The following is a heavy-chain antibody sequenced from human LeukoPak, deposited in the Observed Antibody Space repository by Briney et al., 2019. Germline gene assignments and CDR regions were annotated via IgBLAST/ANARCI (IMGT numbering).Heavy chain of an antibody. CDR3: ARHGSGPFRYFDS. V-gene: IGHV4-59*08. CDR2: IYYIGST. D-gene: IGHD3-9*01. Sequence: SETLSLTCTVSGGSISSYYWSWVRQPPGKGLEWIGFIYYIGSTNYNPSLKSRVTMALDTSKNQFSLKLSSVTATDTAVYYCARHGSGPFRYFDSWGQGTLVTVSS. CDR1: GGSISSYY. J-gene: IGHJ4*02.